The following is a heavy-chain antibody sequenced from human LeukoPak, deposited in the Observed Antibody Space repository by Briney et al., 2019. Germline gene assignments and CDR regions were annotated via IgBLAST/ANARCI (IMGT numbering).Heavy chain of an antibody. D-gene: IGHD3-10*01. J-gene: IGHJ4*02. V-gene: IGHV3-48*03. CDR3: ARVYGSGISDY. CDR2: ISSSGSTI. CDR1: GFTFSSYE. Sequence: GGSLRLSCAASGFTFSSYEMNWVRQAPGKGLEWVSYISSSGSTIYYADSVKGRFTISRDNAKNSLYLQMNSLRAEDTAAYYCARVYGSGISDYWGQGTLVTVSS.